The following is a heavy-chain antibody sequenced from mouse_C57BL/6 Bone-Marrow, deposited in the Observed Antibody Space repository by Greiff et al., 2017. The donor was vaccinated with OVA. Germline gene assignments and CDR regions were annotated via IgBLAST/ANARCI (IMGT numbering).Heavy chain of an antibody. CDR2: IHPNSGST. Sequence: QVQLQQPGAELVKPGASVKLSCKASGYTFTSYWMHWVKQRPGQGLEWIGLIHPNSGSTNDNEKFKSKATLTVDKSSCTAYMQLSSLTSEDSAVYYCARWGSHWYFDVWGTGTTVTVSS. J-gene: IGHJ1*03. V-gene: IGHV1-64*01. CDR1: GYTFTSYW. D-gene: IGHD1-1*02. CDR3: ARWGSHWYFDV.